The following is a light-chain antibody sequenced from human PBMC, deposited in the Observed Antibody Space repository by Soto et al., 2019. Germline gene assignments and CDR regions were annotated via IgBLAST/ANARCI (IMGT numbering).Light chain of an antibody. CDR2: DAS. J-gene: IGKJ2*01. Sequence: EIVLTHSPATLSLKPEQRATLSCRASQTVRGSYLAWYQQKPGQAPRLLIYDASDRATGIPARFSGSGSGSDFTLTISGLEPEDFAVYYCQQRGDWPLYPFGHGTKVAI. V-gene: IGKV3-11*01. CDR3: QQRGDWPLYP. CDR1: QTVRGSY.